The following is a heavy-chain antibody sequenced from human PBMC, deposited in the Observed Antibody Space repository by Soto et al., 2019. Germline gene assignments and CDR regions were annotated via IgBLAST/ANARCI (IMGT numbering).Heavy chain of an antibody. J-gene: IGHJ3*02. Sequence: QVQLQESGPGLVKPSETLSLTCTVSGGSISSYYWSWIRQPPGKGLEWIGYIYYSGSTNYNPSPKSRVTISVDTSKNQFSLKLSSVTAADTAVYYCAGASIVVVVAATYEAFDIWGQGTMVTVSS. CDR3: AGASIVVVVAATYEAFDI. V-gene: IGHV4-59*01. D-gene: IGHD2-15*01. CDR1: GGSISSYY. CDR2: IYYSGST.